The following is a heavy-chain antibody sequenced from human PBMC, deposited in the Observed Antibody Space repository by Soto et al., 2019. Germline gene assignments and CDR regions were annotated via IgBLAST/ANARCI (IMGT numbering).Heavy chain of an antibody. V-gene: IGHV3-7*04. J-gene: IGHJ4*02. CDR2: IKQDGSEK. D-gene: IGHD5-12*01. CDR1: GFTISTYW. CDR3: AGAPGWLIDN. Sequence: EVQLVESGGGLVQPGGSLRLSCAASGFTISTYWMFWVRQAPGKGLAWVATIKQDGSEKLYGDSVKGRFTISRANAKNSLHLQMNSLRVEDKVVYFCAGAPGWLIDNWVQGTLVTVAS.